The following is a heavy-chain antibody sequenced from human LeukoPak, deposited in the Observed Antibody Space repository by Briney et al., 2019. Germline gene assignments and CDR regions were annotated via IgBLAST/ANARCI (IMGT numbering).Heavy chain of an antibody. V-gene: IGHV4-59*01. CDR3: AREEYGDYVGY. CDR2: IYYSGST. Sequence: SEALSLTCTVSGGSISSYSWSWIRQPPGKRLEWIGYIYYSGSTDYNPSLKSRVTISVDTSKNQFSLKLNSVTAADTAVYYCAREEYGDYVGYWGQGTLVTVSS. J-gene: IGHJ4*02. CDR1: GGSISSYS. D-gene: IGHD4-17*01.